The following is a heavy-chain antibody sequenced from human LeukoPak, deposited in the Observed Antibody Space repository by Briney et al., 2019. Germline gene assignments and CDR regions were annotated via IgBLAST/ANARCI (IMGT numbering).Heavy chain of an antibody. J-gene: IGHJ4*02. D-gene: IGHD6-19*01. CDR1: GGSVSNGNYY. Sequence: SETLSLTCTVSGGSVSNGNYYWSWLRQPPGKALEWIGYIYYSGSTNYNPSLKSRVTISVDTSKNQFSLKLSSVTAADTAVYYCAMHSGYSSGWYFSYWGQGTLVTVSS. CDR3: AMHSGYSSGWYFSY. CDR2: IYYSGST. V-gene: IGHV4-61*01.